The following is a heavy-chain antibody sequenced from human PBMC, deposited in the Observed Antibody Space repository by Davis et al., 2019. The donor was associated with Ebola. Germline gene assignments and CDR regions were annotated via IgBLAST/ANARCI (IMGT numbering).Heavy chain of an antibody. CDR3: ARAQMDIVVVPAATYYDFWSGFYYGMDV. Sequence: GESLKISCAASGFTFSSYGMHWVRQAPGKGLEWVAVIWYDGSNKYYADSVKGRFTISRDNSKNTLYLQMNSLRAEDTAVYYCARAQMDIVVVPAATYYDFWSGFYYGMDVWGQGTTVTVSS. CDR2: IWYDGSNK. D-gene: IGHD2-2*03. J-gene: IGHJ6*02. CDR1: GFTFSSYG. V-gene: IGHV3-33*01.